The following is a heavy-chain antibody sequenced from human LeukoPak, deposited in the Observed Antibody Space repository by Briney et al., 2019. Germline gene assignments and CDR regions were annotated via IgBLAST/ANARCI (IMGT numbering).Heavy chain of an antibody. V-gene: IGHV4-59*01. CDR3: ARDVRGPGLSEGFDY. Sequence: SETLSLTCTVSGGSISSYYWSWIRQPPGKGLEWIGYIYYSGSTNYNPSLKSRVTISVDTSKNQFSLKLSSVTAADTAVYYCARDVRGPGLSEGFDYWGQGTLVTVSS. J-gene: IGHJ4*02. CDR1: GGSISSYY. CDR2: IYYSGST. D-gene: IGHD3-10*02.